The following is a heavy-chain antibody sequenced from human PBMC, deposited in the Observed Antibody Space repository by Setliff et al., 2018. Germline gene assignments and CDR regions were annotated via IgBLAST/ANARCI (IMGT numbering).Heavy chain of an antibody. J-gene: IGHJ4*02. CDR2: ISNRGST. CDR3: ALSDHYPFYYDY. D-gene: IGHD3-3*01. V-gene: IGHV4-59*11. Sequence: SETLSLTCTVSGDYISSQYWSWIRQPPGKGLEWIGYISNRGSTDHNPSLKSRVIISEDTSRSQFSLKLTSVTTADTAVYYCALSDHYPFYYDYWGLGTLVTVSS. CDR1: GDYISSQY.